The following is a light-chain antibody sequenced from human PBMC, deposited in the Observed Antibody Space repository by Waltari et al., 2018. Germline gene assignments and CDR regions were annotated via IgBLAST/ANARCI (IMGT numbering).Light chain of an antibody. J-gene: IGKJ4*01. Sequence: EILMTQSAATLSVSPGERGTLSCRASQSVSSNLPWYQQKPGHAPRLLIYGASTTATGIPARFSGSGSGTEFTLTISSLQSEDFAFYYCQQYNNWPLTFGGGTKVEIK. CDR3: QQYNNWPLT. CDR1: QSVSSN. CDR2: GAS. V-gene: IGKV3-15*01.